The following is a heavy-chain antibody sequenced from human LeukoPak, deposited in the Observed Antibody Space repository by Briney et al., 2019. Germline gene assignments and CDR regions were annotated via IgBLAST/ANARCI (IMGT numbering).Heavy chain of an antibody. CDR1: GFTFTNYG. CDR3: ARDPNWGSGY. V-gene: IGHV3-23*01. Sequence: GGSLRLSCTTSGFTFTNYGINWVRQAPGKALEWVSVIGTRGDGIHYADSVKGRFTISRDDSKNTLYLQMNSLRAEDTAVYYCARDPNWGSGYWGQGTLVTVSS. CDR2: IGTRGDGI. J-gene: IGHJ4*02. D-gene: IGHD7-27*01.